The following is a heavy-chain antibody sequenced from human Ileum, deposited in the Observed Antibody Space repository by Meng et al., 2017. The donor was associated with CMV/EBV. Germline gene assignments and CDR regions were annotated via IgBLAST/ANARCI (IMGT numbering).Heavy chain of an antibody. CDR3: ARGAVNPGLFDY. Sequence: LSLTCTASGFTVSSYYMTWVRQAPGKGLEWVSAIYSDGSTYYVDSVKGRFTISRDNSKNTLHLQVNSLRSEDTALYYCARGAVNPGLFDYWGQGTLVTVSS. V-gene: IGHV3-66*02. CDR1: GFTVSSYY. J-gene: IGHJ4*02. D-gene: IGHD3/OR15-3a*01. CDR2: IYSDGST.